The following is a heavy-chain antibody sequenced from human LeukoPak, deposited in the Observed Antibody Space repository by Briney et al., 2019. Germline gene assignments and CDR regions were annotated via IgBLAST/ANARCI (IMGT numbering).Heavy chain of an antibody. Sequence: EASVKVSCTASGGTFSSYAISWVRQAPGQGLEWMGGIIPIIGTANYAQKFQGRVTITADESTSTAYMELSSLRSEDTAVYYCARDTRGVWYFDLWGRGTLVTVSS. V-gene: IGHV1-69*13. CDR3: ARDTRGVWYFDL. CDR2: IIPIIGTA. CDR1: GGTFSSYA. J-gene: IGHJ2*01. D-gene: IGHD1-26*01.